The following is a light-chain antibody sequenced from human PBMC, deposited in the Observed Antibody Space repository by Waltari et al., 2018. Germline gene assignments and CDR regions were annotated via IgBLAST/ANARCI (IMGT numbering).Light chain of an antibody. CDR3: ISYAGNNKYV. V-gene: IGLV2-8*01. Sequence: QSALTQPPSASGSPGQSVTISCTRTSRDVGAYNYVPWYPQYQDKAPKLMIYEVTKRPSGVPDRFSGSKSGNTASLTISGLQAEDEADYYCISYAGNNKYVLGAGTKVTVL. CDR1: SRDVGAYNY. CDR2: EVT. J-gene: IGLJ1*01.